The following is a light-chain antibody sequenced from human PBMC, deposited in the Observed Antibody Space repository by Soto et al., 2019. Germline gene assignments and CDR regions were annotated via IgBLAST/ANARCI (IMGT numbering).Light chain of an antibody. J-gene: IGKJ4*01. CDR2: GAS. CDR1: PSVSNN. Sequence: IVLTQSPATLSVSPGERAALSCRASPSVSNNLAWYQQRPGQPPRLLIFGASTRATGIPARFSGSGSEAEFALTISTLQSEDFAVYYCQQYSGWPLPFGGGSKVDIK. CDR3: QQYSGWPLP. V-gene: IGKV3D-15*01.